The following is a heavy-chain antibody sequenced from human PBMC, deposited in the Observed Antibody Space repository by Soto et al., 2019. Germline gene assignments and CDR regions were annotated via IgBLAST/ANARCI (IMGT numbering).Heavy chain of an antibody. D-gene: IGHD6-13*01. CDR2: IKKDGSET. CDR1: GFTFSSYW. V-gene: IGHV3-7*04. Sequence: PGGSLRLSCAASGFTFSSYWMSWVRQAPGKGLEWVVNIKKDGSETYYVDSVKGRFTISRDNAKNSLYLQMNSLRVEDTAVYYCATDYSNSWYFPFDYWGQGTLVTVSS. J-gene: IGHJ4*02. CDR3: ATDYSNSWYFPFDY.